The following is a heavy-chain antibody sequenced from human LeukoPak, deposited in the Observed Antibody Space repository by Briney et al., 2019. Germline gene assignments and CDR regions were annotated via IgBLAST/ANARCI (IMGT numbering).Heavy chain of an antibody. CDR2: IKQDGSEK. D-gene: IGHD5-12*01. Sequence: GGSLRLSCVASGFTFSSYWMSWVRQAPGKGLEWVVNIKQDGSEKYYVDSVKGRFTISRDNAKNSLYLQMNSLRAEDTAVYYCARYTSGGYDFYYYMDVWGKGTTVTVSS. J-gene: IGHJ6*03. CDR3: ARYTSGGYDFYYYMDV. V-gene: IGHV3-7*01. CDR1: GFTFSSYW.